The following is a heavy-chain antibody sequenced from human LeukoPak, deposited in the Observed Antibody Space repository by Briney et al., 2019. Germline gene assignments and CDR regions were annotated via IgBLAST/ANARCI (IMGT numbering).Heavy chain of an antibody. CDR1: GFTFSSYG. Sequence: GGSLRLSCAASGFTFSSYGMHWVRQAPGKGLEWVAVISYDGSNKYYADSVKGRFTISRDNSKNTLYLQMNSLRAEDTVVYYCAKDSGGKRGCDYGGQGTRVSVSS. J-gene: IGHJ4*02. CDR3: AKDSGGKRGCDY. CDR2: ISYDGSNK. V-gene: IGHV3-30*18. D-gene: IGHD6-19*01.